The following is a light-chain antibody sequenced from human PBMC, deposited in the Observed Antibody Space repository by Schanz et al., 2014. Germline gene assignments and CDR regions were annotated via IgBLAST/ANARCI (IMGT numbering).Light chain of an antibody. CDR1: QSVLSRSNSKYY. CDR2: WAS. Sequence: DIVMTQSPDSLAVSLGERATINCKSSQSVLSRSNSKYYLAWYQQKPGQPPKLLFSWASTRESGVPDRFSGSGSGTDFTLTISSLEPEDFAVYYCQQYGSSPFTFGPGTKVDIK. CDR3: QQYGSSPFT. V-gene: IGKV4-1*01. J-gene: IGKJ3*01.